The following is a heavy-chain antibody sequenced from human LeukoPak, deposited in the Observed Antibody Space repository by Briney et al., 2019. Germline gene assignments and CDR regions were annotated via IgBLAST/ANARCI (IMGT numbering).Heavy chain of an antibody. D-gene: IGHD4-17*01. CDR2: IKQDGSEK. Sequence: SGGSLRLSCAASGFTFGSYWMSWVRQAPGKGLEWVANIKQDGSEKYYVDSVKGRFTISRDNAKNSLYLQMNSLRAEDTAVYYCARPFHDYGDYTYWGQGTLVTVSS. CDR1: GFTFGSYW. V-gene: IGHV3-7*03. CDR3: ARPFHDYGDYTY. J-gene: IGHJ4*02.